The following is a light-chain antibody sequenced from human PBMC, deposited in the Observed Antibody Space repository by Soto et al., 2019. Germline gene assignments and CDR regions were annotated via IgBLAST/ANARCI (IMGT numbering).Light chain of an antibody. J-gene: IGKJ1*01. CDR2: DAS. CDR3: QQYKCYPWT. Sequence: EIQMTQSPSTLSASVGDRVTITCRASQSVSYWLAWYQQKPGKAPKLLVHDASTLLSGVPSRFSGSVSGTEFILIIGSLQFVDFPTYYCQQYKCYPWTFGQGTKV. CDR1: QSVSYW. V-gene: IGKV1-5*01.